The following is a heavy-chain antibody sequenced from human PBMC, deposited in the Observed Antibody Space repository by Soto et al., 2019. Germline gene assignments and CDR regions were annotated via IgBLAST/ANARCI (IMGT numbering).Heavy chain of an antibody. J-gene: IGHJ4*02. CDR3: AREVATLTTYFDY. D-gene: IGHD5-12*01. Sequence: ASVKVSCKASGYTFSSHATNWVRQAPGQRLEWMGRINPINGDTNYSQKFQDRVTITADKSTSTAYMELSSLRSEDTAVYYCAREVATLTTYFDYWGQGTLVTVS. CDR2: INPINGDT. V-gene: IGHV1-3*01. CDR1: GYTFSSHA.